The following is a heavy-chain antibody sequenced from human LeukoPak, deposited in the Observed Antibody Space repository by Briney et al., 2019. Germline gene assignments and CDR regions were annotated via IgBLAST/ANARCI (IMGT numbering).Heavy chain of an antibody. D-gene: IGHD6-13*01. V-gene: IGHV1-24*01. J-gene: IGHJ4*02. CDR1: VYTLTELS. CDR3: ATSYVPLQSTAAVTRGYYFDY. CDR2: FDPEDGET. Sequence: ASVNDSCMVSVYTLTELSMHWVRQAPGKGLEWMGGFDPEDGETIYAQKFQGRVTMTEDTSTDTAYMELRSLRSEDTAVYYCATSYVPLQSTAAVTRGYYFDYWGQGTLVTVSS.